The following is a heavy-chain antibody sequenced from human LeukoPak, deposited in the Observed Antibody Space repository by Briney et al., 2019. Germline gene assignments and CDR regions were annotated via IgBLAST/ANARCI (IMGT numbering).Heavy chain of an antibody. CDR1: GYTFTGYY. V-gene: IGHV1-2*02. Sequence: ASVKVSCKASGYTFTGYYMHWVRQAPGQGLEWMGWINPNSGGTNYAQKFQGRVTMTRDTSISTAYMELSRLRSDDTAVYYWARSRSRDCSSTSCYSYGLDYWGQGTLVTVSS. CDR3: ARSRSRDCSSTSCYSYGLDY. J-gene: IGHJ4*02. D-gene: IGHD2-2*01. CDR2: INPNSGGT.